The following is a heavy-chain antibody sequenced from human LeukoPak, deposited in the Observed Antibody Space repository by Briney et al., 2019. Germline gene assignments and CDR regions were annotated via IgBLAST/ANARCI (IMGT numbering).Heavy chain of an antibody. Sequence: ASVKVSCKASGGTFSSYAISWVRQAPGQGLEWVGRIIPILGIANYAQKLQGRVTMTTDTSTSTAYMELRSLRSDDTAVYYCARTGDSSSWYGVYYYYHGMDVWGQGTTVTVSS. J-gene: IGHJ6*02. CDR2: IIPILGIA. V-gene: IGHV1-69*04. CDR1: GGTFSSYA. CDR3: ARTGDSSSWYGVYYYYHGMDV. D-gene: IGHD6-13*01.